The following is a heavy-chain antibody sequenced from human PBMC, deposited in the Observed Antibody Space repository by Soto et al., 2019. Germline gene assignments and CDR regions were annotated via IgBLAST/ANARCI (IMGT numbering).Heavy chain of an antibody. D-gene: IGHD6-19*01. CDR1: GFTFDDYA. V-gene: IGHV3-9*01. Sequence: EVQLVESGGGLVQPGRSLRLSCAASGFTFDDYAMHWVRQAPGKGREGVSGISWNGGSIGYADSVKGRFTISRDNAKNSLYLQMNSLRAEDTALYYCSKDPSSGGFHWYFDLWGRGTLVTVSS. J-gene: IGHJ2*01. CDR2: ISWNGGSI. CDR3: SKDPSSGGFHWYFDL.